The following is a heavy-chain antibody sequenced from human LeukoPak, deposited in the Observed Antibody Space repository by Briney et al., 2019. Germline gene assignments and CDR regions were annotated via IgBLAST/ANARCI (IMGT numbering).Heavy chain of an antibody. Sequence: GGSLRLSCAASGFTFSSYGMHWVRQAPGKGLEWVAVISYDGSNKYYADSVKGRFTISRDNSKNTLYLQMNSLGAEDTAVYYCAKTNSSSWFYDYWGQGTLVTVSS. CDR3: AKTNSSSWFYDY. J-gene: IGHJ4*02. CDR2: ISYDGSNK. D-gene: IGHD6-13*01. CDR1: GFTFSSYG. V-gene: IGHV3-30*18.